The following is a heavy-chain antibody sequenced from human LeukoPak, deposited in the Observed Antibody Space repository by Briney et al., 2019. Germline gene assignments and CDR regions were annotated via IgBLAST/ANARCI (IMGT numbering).Heavy chain of an antibody. CDR2: ISGLNGNT. CDR3: ARDYYDSGSHYIFDS. D-gene: IGHD3-10*01. J-gene: IGHJ4*02. CDR1: GYAFSRYG. Sequence: ASVTLSFKASGYAFSRYGLTWIRQAPGQGPDWMGWISGLNGNTNLAQKFQGRVTLTTDISLSTAYMELRSLRFDDTAVYYCARDYYDSGSHYIFDSWGQGTLVTVSS. V-gene: IGHV1-18*04.